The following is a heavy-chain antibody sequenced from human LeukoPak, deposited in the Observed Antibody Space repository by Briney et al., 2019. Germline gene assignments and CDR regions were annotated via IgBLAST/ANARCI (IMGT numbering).Heavy chain of an antibody. J-gene: IGHJ4*02. V-gene: IGHV3-23*01. CDR3: AKTGPRSGSLYYFDY. CDR1: GFTFTSYS. CDR2: ISGGGGST. Sequence: GGSLRLSCAASGFTFTSYSMNWVRQAPGKGLEWVSTISGGGGSTYYADSVKGRFIISRDNSKNTLYLQMNSLRAEDTAVYYCAKTGPRSGSLYYFDYWGQGTLVTVSS. D-gene: IGHD1-26*01.